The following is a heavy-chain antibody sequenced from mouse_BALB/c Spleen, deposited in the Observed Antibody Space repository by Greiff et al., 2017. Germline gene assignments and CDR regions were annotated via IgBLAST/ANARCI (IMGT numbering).Heavy chain of an antibody. V-gene: IGHV5-12-2*01. CDR2: ISNGGGST. D-gene: IGHD2-1*01. Sequence: EVQLVESGGGLVQPGGSLKLSCAASGFTFSSYTMSWVRQTPEKRLEWVAYISNGGGSTYYPDTVKGRFTISRDNAKNTLYLQMSSLKSEDTAMYYCARHDGNYVGGAMDYWGQGTSVTVSS. CDR1: GFTFSSYT. CDR3: ARHDGNYVGGAMDY. J-gene: IGHJ4*01.